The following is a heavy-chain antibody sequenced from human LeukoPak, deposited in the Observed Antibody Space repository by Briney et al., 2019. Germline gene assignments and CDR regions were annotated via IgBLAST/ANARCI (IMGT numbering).Heavy chain of an antibody. CDR1: GYTLTELS. CDR2: FDPEDGET. J-gene: IGHJ5*02. Sequence: GASVKVSYKVSGYTLTELSMHWVRQAPGKGLEWMGGFDPEDGETICAQKFQGRVTMTEDTSTDTAYMELSSLRSEDTAVYYCATFCSTSCYTGNWFDPWGQGTLVTVSS. CDR3: ATFCSTSCYTGNWFDP. D-gene: IGHD2-2*02. V-gene: IGHV1-24*01.